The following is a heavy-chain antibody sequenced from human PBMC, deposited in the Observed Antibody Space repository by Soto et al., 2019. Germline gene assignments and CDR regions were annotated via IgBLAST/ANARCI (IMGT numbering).Heavy chain of an antibody. D-gene: IGHD5-12*01. Sequence: GGSLRLSCAASGFTFSSYAMSWVRQAPGKGLEWVSAISGSGGSTYYADSVKGRFTISRDNSKNTLYPQMNSLRAEDTAVYYCAKDGYSGYGNLASYYYGMDVWGQGTTVTVSS. CDR1: GFTFSSYA. CDR3: AKDGYSGYGNLASYYYGMDV. J-gene: IGHJ6*02. CDR2: ISGSGGST. V-gene: IGHV3-23*01.